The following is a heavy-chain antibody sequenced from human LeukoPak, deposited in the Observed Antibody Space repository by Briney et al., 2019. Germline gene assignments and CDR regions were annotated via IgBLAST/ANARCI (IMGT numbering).Heavy chain of an antibody. CDR3: ARANSGSYGSYNY. CDR2: IYSSGST. Sequence: SETLSLTCTVSGGSISSYYWGWIRQPPGKGLEWIGSIYSSGSTYYNPSLKSRVTVSVDTSNNQFSLNLNSVTAADTAIYYCARANSGSYGSYNYWGQGTLVTVSS. CDR1: GGSISSYY. V-gene: IGHV4-39*07. D-gene: IGHD1-26*01. J-gene: IGHJ4*02.